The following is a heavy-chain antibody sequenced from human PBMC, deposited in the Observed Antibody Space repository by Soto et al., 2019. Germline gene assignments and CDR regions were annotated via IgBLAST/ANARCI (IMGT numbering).Heavy chain of an antibody. CDR1: GGSISSSNW. CDR3: ARLLDSSGADY. V-gene: IGHV4-4*02. CDR2: IYHSGST. J-gene: IGHJ4*02. D-gene: IGHD3-22*01. Sequence: SETLSLTCAVSGGSISSSNWWSWVRQPPGKGLEWIGEIYHSGSTKYNPTLKSRVSISVDKSKNKFSLKLNSVTAADTAVYYCARLLDSSGADYWGQGTLVTVSS.